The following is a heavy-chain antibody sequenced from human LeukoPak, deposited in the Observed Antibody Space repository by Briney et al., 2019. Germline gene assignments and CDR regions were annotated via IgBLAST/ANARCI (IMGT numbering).Heavy chain of an antibody. CDR1: GGSISSSSYY. V-gene: IGHV4-39*01. Sequence: SETLSLTCTVSGGSISSSSYYWGWIRQPPGKGLEWIGSIYYSGSTYYNPSLKSRVTISVDTSKNQFSLKLSSVTAADTAVYYCARHVLCKHIVVVTAGQRYFDLWGRGTLVTVSS. CDR2: IYYSGST. CDR3: ARHVLCKHIVVVTAGQRYFDL. D-gene: IGHD2-21*02. J-gene: IGHJ2*01.